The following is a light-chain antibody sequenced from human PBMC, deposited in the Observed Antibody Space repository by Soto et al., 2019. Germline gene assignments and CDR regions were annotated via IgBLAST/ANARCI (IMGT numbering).Light chain of an antibody. V-gene: IGLV2-8*01. J-gene: IGLJ2*01. CDR2: EVS. Sequence: HSALTQPPSASGSAGQSVTISCTGTSSDVGAYNYVSWYQQHPGKAPKLMIYEVSERPSGVPDRFSGSKSGNTASLTVSGLQAEDEADYYCSSYAGSNIVVFGGGTKLTVL. CDR1: SSDVGAYNY. CDR3: SSYAGSNIVV.